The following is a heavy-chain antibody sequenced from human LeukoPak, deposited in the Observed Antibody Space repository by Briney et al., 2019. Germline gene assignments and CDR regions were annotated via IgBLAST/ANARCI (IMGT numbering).Heavy chain of an antibody. V-gene: IGHV3-21*01. CDR2: ISSSSSYI. CDR3: ARTLWDGFGYYFDY. CDR1: GFTFSSYS. J-gene: IGHJ4*02. Sequence: GGSLRLSCAASGFTFSSYSMNWVRQAPGKGLEWVSSISSSSSYICYADSVKGRFTISRDNAKNSLYLQMNSLRAEDTAVYYCARTLWDGFGYYFDYWGQGTLVTVSS. D-gene: IGHD3-22*01.